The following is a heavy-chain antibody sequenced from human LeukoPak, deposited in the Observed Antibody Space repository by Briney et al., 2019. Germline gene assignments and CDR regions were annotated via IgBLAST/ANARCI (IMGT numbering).Heavy chain of an antibody. CDR1: RFTLNTSA. CDR2: TWYEGSNK. Sequence: GKSLRLSCAASRFTLNTSAIHWVRPAPDRGLEWVSLTWYEGSNKYYADSVRGRFTISRDNSKNTLYLQMNSLRADDTAIYYCVRDPSCSGGGCYYYYGMDVWGQGTTVTVSS. CDR3: VRDPSCSGGGCYYYYGMDV. J-gene: IGHJ6*02. D-gene: IGHD2-15*01. V-gene: IGHV3-33*01.